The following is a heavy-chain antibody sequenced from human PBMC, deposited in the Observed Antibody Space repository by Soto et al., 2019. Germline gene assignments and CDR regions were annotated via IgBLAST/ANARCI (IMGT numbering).Heavy chain of an antibody. CDR3: ARGKRRGYCSGGSCYYYYYMDV. CDR2: INHSGST. J-gene: IGHJ6*03. D-gene: IGHD2-15*01. V-gene: IGHV4-34*01. CDR1: GGSFSGYY. Sequence: SETLSLTCAVYGGSFSGYYWSWIRQPPGKGLEWIGEINHSGSTNYNPSLKSRVTISVDTSKNQFSLKLSSVTAADTAVYYCARGKRRGYCSGGSCYYYYYMDVWGKGTTVTVSS.